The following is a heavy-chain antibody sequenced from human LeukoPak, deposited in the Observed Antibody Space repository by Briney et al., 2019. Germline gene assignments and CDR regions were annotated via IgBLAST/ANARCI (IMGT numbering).Heavy chain of an antibody. D-gene: IGHD2-2*01. J-gene: IGHJ4*02. CDR3: ARGGVYCSSTSCQIRYYFDY. CDR1: GGSISSGSYY. Sequence: PSETLSLTCTVSGGSISSGSYYWTWIRQPAGKGLEWIGHIYTSGSTGYNPSLKSRVTISVDTSKNQFSLKLSSVTAADTAVYYCARGGVYCSSTSCQIRYYFDYWGQGTLVTVSS. V-gene: IGHV4-61*09. CDR2: IYTSGST.